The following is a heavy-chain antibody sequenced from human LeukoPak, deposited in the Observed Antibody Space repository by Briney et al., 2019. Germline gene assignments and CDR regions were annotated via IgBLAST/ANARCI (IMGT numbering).Heavy chain of an antibody. D-gene: IGHD5-18*01. CDR3: AKDWIQFNRVFDCFDS. CDR2: IGSTET. CDR1: GFPFETNA. V-gene: IGHV3-23*01. J-gene: IGHJ4*02. Sequence: GGSLRLSCATSGFPFETNAMSWVRQAPGKGLEWVATIGSTETFYADSVTGRFTISRDNSKNTVNLQMNRLRVEDTAIYYCAKDWIQFNRVFDCFDSWGQGTLVTVSS.